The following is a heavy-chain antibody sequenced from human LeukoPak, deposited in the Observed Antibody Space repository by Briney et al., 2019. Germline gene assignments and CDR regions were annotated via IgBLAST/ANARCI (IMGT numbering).Heavy chain of an antibody. CDR1: GFTFSSYA. Sequence: GRSLRLSCAASGFTFSSYAMSWVRQAPGKGLEWVSAISGSGGSTYYADSVKGRFTISRDNSKNTLYLQMNSLRAEDTAVYYCANPSFEVVTAIPVDAFDIWGQGTMVTVSS. V-gene: IGHV3-23*01. D-gene: IGHD2-21*02. J-gene: IGHJ3*02. CDR3: ANPSFEVVTAIPVDAFDI. CDR2: ISGSGGST.